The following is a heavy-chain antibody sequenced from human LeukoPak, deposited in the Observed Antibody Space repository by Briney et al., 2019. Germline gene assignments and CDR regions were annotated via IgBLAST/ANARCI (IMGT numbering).Heavy chain of an antibody. Sequence: GGSLRLSCVASGFTFSSYWMSWVRQAPGKGLEWVANINQDGSEKYDVDSAKGRFTISRDNAKNSLFLQMNSLRVEDTAVYYCARDPPSQIRRAFDVWGQGTMVTVSS. CDR2: INQDGSEK. CDR1: GFTFSSYW. CDR3: ARDPPSQIRRAFDV. J-gene: IGHJ3*01. V-gene: IGHV3-7*01. D-gene: IGHD3-10*01.